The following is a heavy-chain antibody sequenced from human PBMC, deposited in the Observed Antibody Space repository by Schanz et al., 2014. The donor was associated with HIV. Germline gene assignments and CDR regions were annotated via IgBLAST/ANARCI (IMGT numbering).Heavy chain of an antibody. D-gene: IGHD6-19*01. Sequence: QVQLVESGGGVVQPGRSLRLSCAASEFTFSSYGMHWVRQAPGKGLEWVAVISYDGGNKYYADSVKGRFTISRDNANNSLYLQMNSLRAEDPAVYFCARGSWYSGDWYDDLYYYGMDVWGQGTTVTVSS. V-gene: IGHV3-30*03. J-gene: IGHJ6*02. CDR2: ISYDGGNK. CDR1: EFTFSSYG. CDR3: ARGSWYSGDWYDDLYYYGMDV.